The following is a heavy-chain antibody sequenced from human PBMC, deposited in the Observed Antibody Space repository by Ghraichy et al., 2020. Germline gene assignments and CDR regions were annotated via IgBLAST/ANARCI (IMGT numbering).Heavy chain of an antibody. CDR1: GYTFTGYY. V-gene: IGHV1-2*04. CDR3: ARGSTIFGVVILGMDV. J-gene: IGHJ6*02. Sequence: ASVKVSCKASGYTFTGYYMHWVRQAPGQGLEWMGWINPNSGGTNYAQKFQGWVTMTRDTSISTAYMELSRLRSDDTAVYYCARGSTIFGVVILGMDVWGQGTTVTVSS. D-gene: IGHD3-3*01. CDR2: INPNSGGT.